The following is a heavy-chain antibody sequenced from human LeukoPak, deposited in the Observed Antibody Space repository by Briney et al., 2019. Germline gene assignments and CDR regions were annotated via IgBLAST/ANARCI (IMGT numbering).Heavy chain of an antibody. CDR2: ISTYNGNT. CDR1: GYTFTSYG. J-gene: IGHJ4*02. Sequence: ASVKVSCKASGYTFTSYGISWVRQAPGQGLEWMGWISTYNGNTNYAQKVQGRVTMTTDTSTSTAYMELRSLRSDDTAVYYCARRIVGVKYCFDYWGQGTLVAVSS. CDR3: ARRIVGVKYCFDY. V-gene: IGHV1-18*01. D-gene: IGHD1-26*01.